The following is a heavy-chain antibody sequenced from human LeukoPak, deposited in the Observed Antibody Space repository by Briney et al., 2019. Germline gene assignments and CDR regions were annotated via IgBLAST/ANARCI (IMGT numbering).Heavy chain of an antibody. J-gene: IGHJ4*02. CDR3: ARSPPIFGVVIIPRPPDY. CDR1: GYSFTSYW. D-gene: IGHD3-3*01. Sequence: GESLKISCKGSGYSFTSYWIGWVRQMPGKGLEWMGIIYPGDSDTRYSPSFQGQVTISADKSISTAYLQWSSLKASDTAMYYCARSPPIFGVVIIPRPPDYWGQGTLVTVSS. V-gene: IGHV5-51*01. CDR2: IYPGDSDT.